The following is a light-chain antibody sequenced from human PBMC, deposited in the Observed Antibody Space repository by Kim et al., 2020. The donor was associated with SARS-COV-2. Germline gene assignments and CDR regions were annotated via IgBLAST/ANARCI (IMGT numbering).Light chain of an antibody. Sequence: PGERATLSCRASQSVSSYLAWYQQKPGQAPRLLIYDASNRATGIPARFSGSGSGTDFTLTISSLEPEDFAVYYCQQRSNWPPRGTFGGGTKVEIK. CDR1: QSVSSY. V-gene: IGKV3-11*01. CDR2: DAS. J-gene: IGKJ4*01. CDR3: QQRSNWPPRGT.